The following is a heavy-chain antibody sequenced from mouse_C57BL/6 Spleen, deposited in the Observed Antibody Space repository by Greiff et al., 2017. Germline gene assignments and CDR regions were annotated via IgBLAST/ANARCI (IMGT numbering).Heavy chain of an antibody. J-gene: IGHJ2*01. Sequence: VQLQQPGAELVKPGASVKMSCKASGYTFTSYWITWVQPRPGQGLEWIGDIYPGSGSTNYNEKFKSKATLTVDTSSSTAYMQLSSLTSEDSAVYYCARNYYGSSPDYGGKGTTLTVSS. V-gene: IGHV1-55*01. CDR1: GYTFTSYW. CDR3: ARNYYGSSPDY. D-gene: IGHD1-1*01. CDR2: IYPGSGST.